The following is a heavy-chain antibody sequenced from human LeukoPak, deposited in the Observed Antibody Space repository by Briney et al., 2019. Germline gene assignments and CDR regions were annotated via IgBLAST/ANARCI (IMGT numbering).Heavy chain of an antibody. Sequence: SETLSLTCAVYGGSFSGYYWSWIRQPPGKGLEWIGEINHSGSTNYNPSLKSRVTISVDTSKNQFSLKLSSVTAADTAVYYCARDREHSYGRYFDYWGQGTQVTVSS. CDR3: ARDREHSYGRYFDY. V-gene: IGHV4-34*01. CDR1: GGSFSGYY. D-gene: IGHD5-18*01. CDR2: INHSGST. J-gene: IGHJ4*02.